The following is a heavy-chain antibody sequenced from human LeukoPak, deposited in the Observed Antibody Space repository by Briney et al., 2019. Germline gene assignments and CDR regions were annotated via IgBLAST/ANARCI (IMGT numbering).Heavy chain of an antibody. J-gene: IGHJ4*02. CDR2: ITSNWGST. CDR1: GCTFSSYA. D-gene: IGHD2-2*01. Sequence: GGSLRLSCSASGCTFSSYAMHWAPQPQGKGLKYFSAITSNWGSTYYADSVNGRLTIYKDNFKDTLHREMSSLRTEDTGEYYGVSGRWRSPSCCGGDHWGRGTLVAV. CDR3: VSGRWRSPSCCGGDH. V-gene: IGHV3-64D*08.